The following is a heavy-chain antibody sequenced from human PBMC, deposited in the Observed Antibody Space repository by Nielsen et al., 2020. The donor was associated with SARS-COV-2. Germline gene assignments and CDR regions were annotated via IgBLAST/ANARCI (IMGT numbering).Heavy chain of an antibody. J-gene: IGHJ4*02. V-gene: IGHV1-18*01. D-gene: IGHD2-15*01. Sequence: ASVKVSCKASGGTFSSYAISWVRQAPGQGLEWMGWISAYNGNTNYAQKLQDRVTMTTDTSTSTAYMELRSLRSDDTAVYYCARVRCSGGSCYFDYWGQGTLVTVSS. CDR2: ISAYNGNT. CDR3: ARVRCSGGSCYFDY. CDR1: GGTFSSYA.